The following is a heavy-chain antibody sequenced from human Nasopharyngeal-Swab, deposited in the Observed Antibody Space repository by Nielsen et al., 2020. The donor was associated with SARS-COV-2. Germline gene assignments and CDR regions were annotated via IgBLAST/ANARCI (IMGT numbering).Heavy chain of an antibody. CDR2: IYPGDSDT. CDR3: ASLPNPYQGWFDP. J-gene: IGHJ5*02. D-gene: IGHD2-2*01. V-gene: IGHV5-51*01. Sequence: GESLKISCKGSGYSFTSYWIGWVRQMPGKGLEWMRIIYPGDSDTRYSPSFQGQVTISADKSISTAYLQWSSLKASDTAMYYCASLPNPYQGWFDPWGQGTLVTVSS. CDR1: GYSFTSYW.